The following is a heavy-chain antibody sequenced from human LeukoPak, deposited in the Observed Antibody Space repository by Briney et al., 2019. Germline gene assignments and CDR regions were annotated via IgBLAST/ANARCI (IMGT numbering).Heavy chain of an antibody. CDR3: ARHIPSIAALPNYFDY. Sequence: SETLSLTRTVSGGSISSSSYYWGWIRQPPGKGLEWIGSIYYSGSTYYNPSLKSRVTISVDTSKNQFSLKLSSVTAADTAVYYCARHIPSIAALPNYFDYWGQGTLATVSS. CDR2: IYYSGST. D-gene: IGHD6-6*01. V-gene: IGHV4-39*01. CDR1: GGSISSSSYY. J-gene: IGHJ4*02.